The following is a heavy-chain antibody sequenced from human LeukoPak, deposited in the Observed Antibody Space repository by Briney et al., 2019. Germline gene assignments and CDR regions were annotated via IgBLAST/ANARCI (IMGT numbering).Heavy chain of an antibody. CDR3: AKGEEAFDI. V-gene: IGHV3-23*01. J-gene: IGHJ3*02. CDR1: GFTFRKYA. CDR2: IGVSTDNT. Sequence: GGSLRLSCEGSGFTFRKYAMKWVRQAPGKGLEWVSAIGVSTDNTYYADSVKGRFIISRDNSRNTLHVQMSGLRVEDTAIYYCAKGEEAFDIWGQGTMVTVSS.